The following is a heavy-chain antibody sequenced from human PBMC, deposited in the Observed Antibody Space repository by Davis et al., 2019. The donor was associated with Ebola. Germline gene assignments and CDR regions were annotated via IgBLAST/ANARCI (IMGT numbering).Heavy chain of an antibody. CDR3: ARRDGAYCGGDCYSIGGMDV. D-gene: IGHD2-21*02. V-gene: IGHV3-48*02. J-gene: IGHJ6*02. Sequence: GESLKISCAASGFTFSSYSMNWVRQAPGKGLEWVSYISSSSSTIYYADSVKGRLTISRDNAKNSLYLQMNSLRDEETAVYYCARRDGAYCGGDCYSIGGMDVWGQGTTVTVSS. CDR2: ISSSSSTI. CDR1: GFTFSSYS.